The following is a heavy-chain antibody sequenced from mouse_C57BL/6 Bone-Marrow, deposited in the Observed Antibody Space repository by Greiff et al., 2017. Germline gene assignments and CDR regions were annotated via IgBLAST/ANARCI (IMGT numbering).Heavy chain of an antibody. CDR2: ISNGGGST. Sequence: EVMLVESGGGLVQPGGSLKLSCAASGFTFSDYYMYWVRQTPEKRLEWVAYISNGGGSTYYPDTVKGRFTISRDNAKNTLYLQMSRLKSEDTAMYYCARLPLYPYYAMDYWGQGTSVTVSS. V-gene: IGHV5-12*01. CDR1: GFTFSDYY. CDR3: ARLPLYPYYAMDY. J-gene: IGHJ4*01.